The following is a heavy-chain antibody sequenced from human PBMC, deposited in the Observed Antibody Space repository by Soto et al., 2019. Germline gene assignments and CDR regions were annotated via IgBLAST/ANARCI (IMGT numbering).Heavy chain of an antibody. CDR1: GGTFSSYA. Sequence: ASVKVSCKASGGTFSSYAISWVRQAPGQGLEWMGGTIPIFGTANYAQKFQGRVTITADESTSTAYMELSSLRSEDTAVYYCARDLDGSYGSRDYYYGMDVWGQGTTVTVSS. CDR2: TIPIFGTA. V-gene: IGHV1-69*13. J-gene: IGHJ6*02. D-gene: IGHD1-26*01. CDR3: ARDLDGSYGSRDYYYGMDV.